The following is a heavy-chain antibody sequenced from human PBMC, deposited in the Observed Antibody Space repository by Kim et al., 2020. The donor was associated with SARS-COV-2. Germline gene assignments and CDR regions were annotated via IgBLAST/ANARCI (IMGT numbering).Heavy chain of an antibody. V-gene: IGHV1-18*01. D-gene: IGHD1-26*01. J-gene: IGHJ4*02. CDR3: AGDIGMLSIDY. Sequence: NYAQKLQGRVTMTTDTSTSTAYMELRSLRSDDTAVYYCAGDIGMLSIDYWGQGTLVTVSS.